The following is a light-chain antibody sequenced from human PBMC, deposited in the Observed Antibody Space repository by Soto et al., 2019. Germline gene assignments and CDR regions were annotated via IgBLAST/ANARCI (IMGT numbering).Light chain of an antibody. J-gene: IGKJ1*01. CDR1: QSVSSN. CDR2: DAS. V-gene: IGKV3D-15*01. Sequence: DIVMTQSPDSLAVSLGERATINCRASQSVSSNLAWYQQKPGQAPRLLIYDASRRATGIPDRFSGSGSGTDFTLTISRLEPEDFAVYYCQQYNNWPPETFGQGTKVDI. CDR3: QQYNNWPPET.